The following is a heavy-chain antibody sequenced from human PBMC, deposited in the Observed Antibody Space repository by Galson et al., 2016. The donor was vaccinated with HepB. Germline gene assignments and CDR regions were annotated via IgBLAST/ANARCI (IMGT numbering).Heavy chain of an antibody. CDR2: ISYDGSDK. CDR3: TKEYGLGGNSAFVS. D-gene: IGHD4-23*01. V-gene: IGHV3-30*18. Sequence: SLRLSCAASGFTFSSFGMDWVRQAPGKGLEWVAFISYDGSDKYYADSVKGRITISRDNSKNTLSLQMNSLRTEDTAVYYCTKEYGLGGNSAFVSWGQGTLVTVSS. CDR1: GFTFSSFG. J-gene: IGHJ4*02.